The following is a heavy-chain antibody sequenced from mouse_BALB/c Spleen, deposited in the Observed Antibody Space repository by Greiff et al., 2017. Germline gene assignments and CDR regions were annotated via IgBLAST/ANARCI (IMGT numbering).Heavy chain of an antibody. CDR2: IYPGDGDT. J-gene: IGHJ2*01. CDR1: GYTFTSYW. Sequence: VQLQQSGAELARPGASVKLSCKASGYTFTSYWMQWVKQRPGQGLEWIGAIYPGDGDTRYTQKFKGKATLTADKSSSTAYMQLSSLASEDSAVYYCAREYDGYFDYWGQGTTLTVSS. D-gene: IGHD2-14*01. CDR3: AREYDGYFDY. V-gene: IGHV1-87*01.